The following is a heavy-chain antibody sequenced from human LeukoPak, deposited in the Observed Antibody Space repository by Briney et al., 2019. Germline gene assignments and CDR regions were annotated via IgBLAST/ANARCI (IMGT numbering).Heavy chain of an antibody. D-gene: IGHD3-10*01. CDR3: ASSALWFGELLNWFDP. V-gene: IGHV4-39*01. Sequence: SETLSLTCTVSGGSISSSSYYWGWIRQPPGKGLEWIGSIYYSGSTYYNPSLKSRVTISVDTPKNQFSLKLSSVTAADTAVYYCASSALWFGELLNWFDPWGQGTLVTVSS. CDR2: IYYSGST. J-gene: IGHJ5*02. CDR1: GGSISSSSYY.